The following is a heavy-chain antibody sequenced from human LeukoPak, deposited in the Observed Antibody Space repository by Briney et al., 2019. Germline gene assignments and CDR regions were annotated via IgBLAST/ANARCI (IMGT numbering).Heavy chain of an antibody. CDR2: IYPGDSDT. CDR1: GYNFITYW. CDR3: VGQGYTYSFDY. V-gene: IGHV5-51*01. Sequence: GESLQISCKASGYNFITYWIGWVRQMPGKGLEWMGIIYPGDSDTRYSPSFQGQATISADKSISTAYLQWSSVKASDTAMYYCVGQGYTYSFDYWGQGTLVTVSS. J-gene: IGHJ4*02. D-gene: IGHD5-18*01.